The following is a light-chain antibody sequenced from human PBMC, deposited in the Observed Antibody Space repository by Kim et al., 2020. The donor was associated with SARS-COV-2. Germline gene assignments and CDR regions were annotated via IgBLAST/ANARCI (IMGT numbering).Light chain of an antibody. Sequence: SVTITCTGRSSKSVAGYDVHWYRQLPGTAPKLLIYGISNRPSGVPDRFSGSTSGTSASLAITGLQAEDEAVYYCQSYDSSLSGSVFGGGTQLTVL. CDR3: QSYDSSLSGSV. V-gene: IGLV1-40*01. CDR2: GIS. J-gene: IGLJ3*02. CDR1: SSKSVAGYD.